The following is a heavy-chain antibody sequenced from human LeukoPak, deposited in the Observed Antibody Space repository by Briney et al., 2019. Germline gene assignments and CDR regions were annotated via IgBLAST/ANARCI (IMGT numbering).Heavy chain of an antibody. CDR1: GYTFTSYY. D-gene: IGHD3-16*01. Sequence: ASVKVSCKASGYTFTSYYMHWVRQAPGQGLEWMGIINPSGGTTNYAQKFRGRVTMTRDMSTSTVYMELSSLRSEDTAVYYCAREGVFGVMITFGGKEDWFDPWGQGTLVTVSS. CDR3: AREGVFGVMITFGGKEDWFDP. V-gene: IGHV1-46*01. CDR2: INPSGGTT. J-gene: IGHJ5*02.